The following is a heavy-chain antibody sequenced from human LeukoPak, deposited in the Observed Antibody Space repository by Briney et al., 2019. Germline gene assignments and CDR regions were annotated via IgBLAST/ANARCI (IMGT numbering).Heavy chain of an antibody. CDR2: ISSNGGST. CDR1: GFTFSSYA. CDR3: AKAMRDMVRGHLDY. V-gene: IGHV3-64*01. J-gene: IGHJ4*02. D-gene: IGHD3-10*01. Sequence: QPGGSLRLSCAASGFTFSSYAMHWVRQAPGKGLEYVSAISSNGGSTYYANSVKGRFTISRDNSKNTLYLQMNSLRAEDTAVYYCAKAMRDMVRGHLDYWGQGTLVTVSS.